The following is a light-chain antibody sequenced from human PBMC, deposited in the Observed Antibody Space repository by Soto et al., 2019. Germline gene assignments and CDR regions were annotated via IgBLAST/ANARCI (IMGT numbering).Light chain of an antibody. V-gene: IGKV3-15*01. CDR3: QQYKNWTPLT. Sequence: EIVMTQSPATLSVSPVEKATLSCRASQSVTYDLAWYQQKPGQGPRILIYGAFTRATGIPARFSRSGSGTEFTVTSSSLQSEDLAVYYCQQYKNWTPLTVGGGTKVEVK. CDR1: QSVTYD. CDR2: GAF. J-gene: IGKJ4*01.